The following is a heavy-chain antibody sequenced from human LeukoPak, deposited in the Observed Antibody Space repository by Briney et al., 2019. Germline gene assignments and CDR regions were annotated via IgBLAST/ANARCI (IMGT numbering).Heavy chain of an antibody. D-gene: IGHD2-15*01. V-gene: IGHV4-39*07. J-gene: IGHJ4*02. CDR3: ARGGHCSGGGCYYYFDY. CDR2: IYYSGST. Sequence: SETLSLTCTVSGGSISSTGYYWGWIRQPPGQGLEWIGSIYYSGSTYYNPSLKSRVTMSVDTSKNQFSLKLSSVTAADTAVYYCARGGHCSGGGCYYYFDYWGQGTLVTVSS. CDR1: GGSISSTGYY.